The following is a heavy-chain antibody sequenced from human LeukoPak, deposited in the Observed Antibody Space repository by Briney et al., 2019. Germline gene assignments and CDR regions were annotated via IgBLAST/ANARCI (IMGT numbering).Heavy chain of an antibody. CDR1: GGSISSYY. Sequence: PSETLSLTCTVSGGSISSYYWSWIRQPPGKGLEWIGYIYYSGSTNYNPSLKSRVTISVDTSKNQFSLKLSSVTAADTAVYYCAREASSGLFDYWGQETLVTVSS. D-gene: IGHD3-22*01. CDR3: AREASSGLFDY. V-gene: IGHV4-59*01. CDR2: IYYSGST. J-gene: IGHJ4*02.